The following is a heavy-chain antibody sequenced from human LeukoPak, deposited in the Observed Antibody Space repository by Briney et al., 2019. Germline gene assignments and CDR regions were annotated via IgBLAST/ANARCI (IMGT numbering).Heavy chain of an antibody. J-gene: IGHJ4*02. V-gene: IGHV3-30*18. CDR3: AKVFFSGSYYAASDY. Sequence: PGGSLRLSCAASGFTFSTYGMHWVRQAPGRGLEWVAVISYDGSNKYYADSVKGRFTISRDYSKNTLYLQMNSLGAEDTAVYYCAKVFFSGSYYAASDYWGQGTLVTVSS. D-gene: IGHD1-26*01. CDR1: GFTFSTYG. CDR2: ISYDGSNK.